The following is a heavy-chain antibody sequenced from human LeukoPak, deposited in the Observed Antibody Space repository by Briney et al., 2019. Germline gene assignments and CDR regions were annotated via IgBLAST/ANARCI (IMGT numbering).Heavy chain of an antibody. D-gene: IGHD6-13*01. CDR1: GGSISSNW. V-gene: IGHV4-4*02. J-gene: IGHJ5*02. CDR2: IDHSGST. CDR3: ARQAAAGTGNWFDP. Sequence: SGTLSLTCAVSGGSISSNWWSWVRQPPGKGLEWIGEIDHSGSTNYNPSLKSRVTISVDKSESQFSLKLSSVTAEDTAVYYCARQAAAGTGNWFDPWGQGTLVTVSS.